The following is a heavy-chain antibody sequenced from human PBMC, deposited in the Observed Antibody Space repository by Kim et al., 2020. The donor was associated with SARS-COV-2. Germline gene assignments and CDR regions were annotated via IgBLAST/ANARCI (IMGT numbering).Heavy chain of an antibody. J-gene: IGHJ3*02. Sequence: RFTISRDNSKNTLYLQMNSLRAEDTAVYYCAKDLRGITIFGVAPPDAFDIWGQGTMVTVSS. CDR3: AKDLRGITIFGVAPPDAFDI. V-gene: IGHV3-23*01. D-gene: IGHD3-3*01.